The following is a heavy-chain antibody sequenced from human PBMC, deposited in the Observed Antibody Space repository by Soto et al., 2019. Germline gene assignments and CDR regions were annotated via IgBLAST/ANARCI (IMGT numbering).Heavy chain of an antibody. CDR1: GGTFSSYA. Sequence: QVQLVQSGAEVKKPGSSVKVSCKASGGTFSSYAISWVQQAPGQGLEWMGGIIPIFGTANYAQKFQGRVTITADKSTSTAYMELSSLRSEDTAVYYCARQGINNPYQLLSIAARRGYGYYYYYGMDVWGQGTTVTVSS. D-gene: IGHD2-2*01. CDR2: IIPIFGTA. CDR3: ARQGINNPYQLLSIAARRGYGYYYYYGMDV. V-gene: IGHV1-69*06. J-gene: IGHJ6*02.